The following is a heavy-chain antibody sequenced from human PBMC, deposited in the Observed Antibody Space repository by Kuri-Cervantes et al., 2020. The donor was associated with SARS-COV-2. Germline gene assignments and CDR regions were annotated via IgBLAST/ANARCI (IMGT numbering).Heavy chain of an antibody. CDR3: ARSPRD. V-gene: IGHV4-59*01. Sequence: GSLRLSCTVSGGSISSYYWSWNRQPPGKGLEWIGYFYYSGITNYNPSLKNRVTMSVDTSKNQFSLNLSSVTAADTAVYYCARSPRDWGQGTLVTVSS. CDR2: FYYSGIT. CDR1: GGSISSYY. J-gene: IGHJ4*02.